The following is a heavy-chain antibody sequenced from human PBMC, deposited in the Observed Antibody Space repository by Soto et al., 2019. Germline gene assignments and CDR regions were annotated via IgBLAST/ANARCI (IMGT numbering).Heavy chain of an antibody. J-gene: IGHJ4*02. CDR1: GFTFSSYG. D-gene: IGHD6-13*01. CDR2: IWYDGSNK. CDR3: ARWGLAAGDS. V-gene: IGHV3-33*01. Sequence: QVQLVESGGGVVQPGRSLRLSCAASGFTFSSYGMHWVRQAPGKGLEWVAVIWYDGSNKYYADSVKGRFTISRDNSKNTWYLKMNSLSAEQKAVYYCARWGLAAGDSGGQGTLVTVSS.